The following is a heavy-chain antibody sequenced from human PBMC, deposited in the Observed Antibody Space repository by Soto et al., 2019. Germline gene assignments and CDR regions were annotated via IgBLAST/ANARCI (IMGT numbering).Heavy chain of an antibody. J-gene: IGHJ5*02. D-gene: IGHD3-22*01. CDR1: GFTFSDYY. Sequence: QVQLVESGGGVVKTSGSLRIACAASGFTFSDYYMSWVRQAPGKGLEWVSYISSSGNTIYYADSVKGRFTIFRDNAKNSVYLQMNSLRAEDTALYFCAKMSSENYYDPVFSWGQGTLVTVSS. V-gene: IGHV3-11*01. CDR3: AKMSSENYYDPVFS. CDR2: ISSSGNTI.